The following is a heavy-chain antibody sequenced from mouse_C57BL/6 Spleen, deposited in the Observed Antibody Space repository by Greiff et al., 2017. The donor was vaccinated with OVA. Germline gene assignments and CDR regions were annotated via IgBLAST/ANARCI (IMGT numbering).Heavy chain of an antibody. V-gene: IGHV1-50*01. D-gene: IGHD2-2*01. CDR3: ARGRGLRQGGRYAMDY. J-gene: IGHJ4*01. CDR1: GYTFTSYW. Sequence: QVQLQQSGAELVKPGASVKLSCKASGYTFTSYWMQWVKQRPGQGLEWIGEIDPSDSYTNYNQKFKGKATLTVDTSSSTAYMQLSSLTSEDSAVYYGARGRGLRQGGRYAMDYWGQGTSVTVSS. CDR2: IDPSDSYT.